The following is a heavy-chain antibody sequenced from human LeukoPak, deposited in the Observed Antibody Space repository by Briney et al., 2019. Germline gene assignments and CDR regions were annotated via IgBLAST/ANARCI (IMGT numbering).Heavy chain of an antibody. CDR3: TRVQAGRSGLMDV. D-gene: IGHD2-8*02. V-gene: IGHV3-74*01. CDR1: GFTFSNSW. CDR2: INSAGTTT. J-gene: IGHJ6*02. Sequence: PGGSLRLSCAASGFTFSNSWMHWVRQPPGKGLVWVARINSAGTTTNYADSVKGRFTISRDNSKNTLYLQMNSLRDEDAAVYHCTRVQAGRSGLMDVWGRGTTVTVSS.